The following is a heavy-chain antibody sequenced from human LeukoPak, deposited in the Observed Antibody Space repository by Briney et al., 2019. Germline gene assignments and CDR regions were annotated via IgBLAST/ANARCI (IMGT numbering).Heavy chain of an antibody. Sequence: GGSLRLSCAASGSTFSSYGMHWVRQAPGKGLEWVAVISYDGSNKYYADSVKGRFTISRDNSKNTLYLQMNSLRAEDTAVYYCAKGMWDIVVVPAAARDDYYYYGMDVWGQGTTVTVSS. V-gene: IGHV3-30*18. CDR3: AKGMWDIVVVPAAARDDYYYYGMDV. D-gene: IGHD2-2*01. CDR1: GSTFSSYG. CDR2: ISYDGSNK. J-gene: IGHJ6*02.